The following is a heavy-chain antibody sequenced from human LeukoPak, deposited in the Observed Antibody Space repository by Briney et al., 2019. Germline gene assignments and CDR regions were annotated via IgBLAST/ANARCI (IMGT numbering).Heavy chain of an antibody. J-gene: IGHJ4*02. CDR2: INGDNGNT. V-gene: IGHV1-3*01. Sequence: ASVKVSCKASGYTFTTYAMHWVRQAPGQRLEWMGWINGDNGNTKYSQKFQGRVTITRDTSAHTGYMELRSLRSEDTAVYYCARDNAPRIVGAALDYWGQGTLVTVSS. CDR1: GYTFTTYA. D-gene: IGHD1-26*01. CDR3: ARDNAPRIVGAALDY.